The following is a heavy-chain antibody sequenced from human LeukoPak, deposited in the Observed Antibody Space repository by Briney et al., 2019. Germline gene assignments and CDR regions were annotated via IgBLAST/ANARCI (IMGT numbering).Heavy chain of an antibody. Sequence: ASVKVSCKASGYTFTCYYMHWVRQAPGQGLEWMGWINPNSGGTNYAQKFQGRVTITTDKSTSTAYMELSRLRSEDTAVYYCGRPLGGNPRGENAFDIWGQGTMVTVSS. D-gene: IGHD4-23*01. V-gene: IGHV1-2*02. J-gene: IGHJ3*02. CDR3: GRPLGGNPRGENAFDI. CDR1: GYTFTCYY. CDR2: INPNSGGT.